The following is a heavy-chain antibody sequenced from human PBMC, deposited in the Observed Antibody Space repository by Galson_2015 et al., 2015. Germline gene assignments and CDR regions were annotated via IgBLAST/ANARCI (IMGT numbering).Heavy chain of an antibody. CDR1: GGTFSSYA. V-gene: IGHV1-69*13. J-gene: IGHJ6*02. D-gene: IGHD2-21*02. CDR3: ASSVVGTISVGYYYYGMDV. Sequence: SVKVSCKASGGTFSSYAISWVRQAPGQGLEWMGGIIPIFGTANYAQKFQGRVTITADESTSTAYMELSSLRSEDTAVYYCASSVVGTISVGYYYYGMDVWGQGTTVTVSS. CDR2: IIPIFGTA.